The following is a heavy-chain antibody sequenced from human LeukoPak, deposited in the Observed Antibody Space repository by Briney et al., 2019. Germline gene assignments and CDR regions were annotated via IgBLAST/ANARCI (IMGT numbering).Heavy chain of an antibody. Sequence: GGSLRLSCAASGFTFSSYGMHWVRQAPGKGLEWVAFIRYDGSNKYYADSVKGRFTISRDNSKNTLYLQMNSLRAEDTAVYYCARSGELLGDYYYYYMDVWGKGTTVTVSS. V-gene: IGHV3-30*02. D-gene: IGHD1-26*01. CDR1: GFTFSSYG. CDR3: ARSGELLGDYYYYYMDV. J-gene: IGHJ6*03. CDR2: IRYDGSNK.